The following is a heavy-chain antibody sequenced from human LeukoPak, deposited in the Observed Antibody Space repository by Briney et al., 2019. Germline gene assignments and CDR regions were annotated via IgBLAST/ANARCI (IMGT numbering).Heavy chain of an antibody. CDR1: GYTFTSYG. D-gene: IGHD3-10*01. J-gene: IGHJ4*02. V-gene: IGHV1-18*04. Sequence: ASVKVSCKASGYTFTSYGISWVRQAPGQGLEWMGWISAYNGNTNYAQKLQGRVTMTTDTSTSTAYMELRSLRSDDTAVYYCAREVLTYYYGSGSACYFDYWGQETLVTVSS. CDR2: ISAYNGNT. CDR3: AREVLTYYYGSGSACYFDY.